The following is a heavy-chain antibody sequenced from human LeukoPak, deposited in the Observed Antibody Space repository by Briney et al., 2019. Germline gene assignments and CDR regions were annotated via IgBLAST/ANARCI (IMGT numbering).Heavy chain of an antibody. Sequence: ASVKVSCKASGYTFTGYYMHWVRQAPGQGLEWMGWINPNSGGTNYAQKFQGRVTMTRDMSTSTVYMELSSLRSEDTAVYYCARGIAAAGTSALGDYWGQGTLVTVSS. CDR2: INPNSGGT. CDR1: GYTFTGYY. V-gene: IGHV1-2*02. J-gene: IGHJ4*02. CDR3: ARGIAAAGTSALGDY. D-gene: IGHD6-13*01.